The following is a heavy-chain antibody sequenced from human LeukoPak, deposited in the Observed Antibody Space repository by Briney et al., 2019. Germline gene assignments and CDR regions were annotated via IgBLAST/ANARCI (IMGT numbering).Heavy chain of an antibody. Sequence: KTSETLSLTCTVPGGSISSSSYYWGWIRQPPGKGLEWIGSIYYSGSTYYNPSLKSRVTISVDTSKNQFSLKLSSVTAADTAVYYCARGRLYRPLYYYYYMDVWGKGTTVTVSS. V-gene: IGHV4-39*01. CDR3: ARGRLYRPLYYYYYMDV. CDR2: IYYSGST. D-gene: IGHD2-8*01. J-gene: IGHJ6*03. CDR1: GGSISSSSYY.